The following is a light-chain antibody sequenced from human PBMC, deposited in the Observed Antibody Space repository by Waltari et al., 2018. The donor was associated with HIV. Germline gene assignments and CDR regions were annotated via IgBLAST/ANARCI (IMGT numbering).Light chain of an antibody. Sequence: QSALTQPASVSGSPGQAITISCTGTSSDVGGYNFVSWFQNHPGKAPKVMIYEVRIRPSGVANRFTGSKSGNTAALTSSGLQAEDEADHYCSSYTSSTTLVFGGGTKLPVL. CDR3: SSYTSSTTLV. J-gene: IGLJ2*01. CDR2: EVR. V-gene: IGLV2-14*01. CDR1: SSDVGGYNF.